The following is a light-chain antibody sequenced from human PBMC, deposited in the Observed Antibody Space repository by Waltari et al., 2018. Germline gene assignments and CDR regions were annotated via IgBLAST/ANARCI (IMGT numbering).Light chain of an antibody. CDR1: SSDVGRYDY. J-gene: IGLJ1*01. CDR2: DVT. CDR3: LSYTTSDTYV. Sequence: SALPQPASVSGSPGQSISISCTGTSSDVGRYDYVSWYQQHPDKAPKLLIYDVTQRPPGISHRFSGSKSGYTASLTISGLQSEDEADYYCLSYTTSDTYVFGSGTRVTVL. V-gene: IGLV2-14*03.